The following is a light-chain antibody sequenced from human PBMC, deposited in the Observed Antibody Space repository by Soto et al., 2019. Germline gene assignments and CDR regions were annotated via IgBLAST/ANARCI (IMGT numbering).Light chain of an antibody. CDR1: SSNIGTYA. CDR3: AAWDDSLSGWV. Sequence: QSVLAQPPSASGTPGQRGTISCSVSSSNIGTYAVNWYQHFPGAAPKLLIGGSDQRPSAVPDRISGSKSGTSAALAISGLQSEDEADYYCAAWDDSLSGWVFGGGTKVTVL. J-gene: IGLJ2*01. CDR2: GSD. V-gene: IGLV1-44*01.